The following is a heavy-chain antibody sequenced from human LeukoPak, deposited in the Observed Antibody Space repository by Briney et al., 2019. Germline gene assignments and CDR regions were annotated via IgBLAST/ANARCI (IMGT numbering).Heavy chain of an antibody. V-gene: IGHV1-69*01. D-gene: IGHD2-2*01. J-gene: IGHJ4*02. CDR2: IIPIFGTA. CDR3: AARSGGLGYCSSTSCYPPFDY. CDR1: GGTFSSYA. Sequence: ASVNVSCKASGGTFSSYAISWVRQAPGQGLEWMGGIIPIFGTANYAQKFQGRVTITADESTSTAYMELSSLRSEDTAVYYCAARSGGLGYCSSTSCYPPFDYWGQGTLVTVSS.